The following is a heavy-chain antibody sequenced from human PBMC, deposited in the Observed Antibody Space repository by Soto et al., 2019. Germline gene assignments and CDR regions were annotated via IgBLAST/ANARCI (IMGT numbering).Heavy chain of an antibody. J-gene: IGHJ6*02. V-gene: IGHV4-59*01. D-gene: IGHD3-3*01. Sequence: SSETLSLTCTVSGGSISSYYWSWIRQPPGKGLEWIGYIYYSGSTNYNPSLKSRVTISVDTSKNQFSLKLSSVTAADTAVYYCAAGAYYWSGYYEDYYYGMDVWGQGTTVTVSS. CDR2: IYYSGST. CDR3: AAGAYYWSGYYEDYYYGMDV. CDR1: GGSISSYY.